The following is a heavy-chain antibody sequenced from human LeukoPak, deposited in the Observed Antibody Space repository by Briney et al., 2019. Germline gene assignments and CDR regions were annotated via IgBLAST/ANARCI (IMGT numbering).Heavy chain of an antibody. D-gene: IGHD3-10*01. Sequence: GASVKVSCKASGYTFTSYAMHWVRQAPGQRLEWMGWINAGNGNTKYSQKFQGRVTITRDTSASTAYMELSSLRSEDTAVYYCARGGSMVRGVIYDYWGQGTLVTVSS. CDR3: ARGGSMVRGVIYDY. J-gene: IGHJ4*02. V-gene: IGHV1-3*01. CDR1: GYTFTSYA. CDR2: INAGNGNT.